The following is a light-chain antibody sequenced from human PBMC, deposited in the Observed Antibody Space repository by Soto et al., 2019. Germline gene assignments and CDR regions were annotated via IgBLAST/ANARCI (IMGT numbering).Light chain of an antibody. V-gene: IGKV1-33*01. CDR3: QQYDDVPAMT. J-gene: IGKJ4*01. Sequence: DSQMTQSPSSLSASVGDRVAMSCQGSQHIRNYLNWHQQKPGRAPKLLIYDASNLERGVPSRFSGSGSGTNFTFTISSLQPEDIAIYYCQQYDDVPAMTFGGGTKVDIK. CDR2: DAS. CDR1: QHIRNY.